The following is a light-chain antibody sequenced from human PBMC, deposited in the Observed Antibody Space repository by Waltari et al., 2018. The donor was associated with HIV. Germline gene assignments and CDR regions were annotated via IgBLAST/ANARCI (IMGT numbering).Light chain of an antibody. J-gene: IGLJ3*02. Sequence: VSGSPGQSITISCTGTNSDIGGYNYVSWYQQHPGKAPKLIIYDVTSRPSGVSNRFSGSKSATTASLTISGLQAEDESDYYCTSYTSSSTWVFGGGTKLTVL. CDR2: DVT. CDR1: NSDIGGYNY. V-gene: IGLV2-14*03. CDR3: TSYTSSSTWV.